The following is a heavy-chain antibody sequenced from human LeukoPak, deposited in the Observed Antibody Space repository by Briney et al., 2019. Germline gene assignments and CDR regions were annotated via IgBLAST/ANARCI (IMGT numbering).Heavy chain of an antibody. CDR1: GFTFSSFE. D-gene: IGHD3-9*01. CDR3: ARGLRYFDWLPGY. V-gene: IGHV3-48*03. Sequence: GGSLRLSCAASGFTFSSFEMNWVRQAPGKGLEWVSYISSSGKTIYYADSVKGRFTISRDNAKSSLSLQMNSLRAEDTALYYCARGLRYFDWLPGYWGQGTLVTVSS. J-gene: IGHJ4*02. CDR2: ISSSGKTI.